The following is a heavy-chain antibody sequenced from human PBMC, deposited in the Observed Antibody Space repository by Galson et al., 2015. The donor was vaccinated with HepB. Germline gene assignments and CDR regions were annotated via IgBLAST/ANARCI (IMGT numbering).Heavy chain of an antibody. CDR1: GFTFSSYG. CDR3: ARVGGDISGCYYDDYQLDD. D-gene: IGHD4-17*01. CDR2: ICNNGSTI. V-gene: IGHV3-33*01. J-gene: IGHJ4*03. Sequence: SLRLSCAASGFTFSSYGMHWVRQAPGKGLEWASFICNNGSTIYYADSVKGRFTISRDNAKNTLYLQMNSLRDEDTAVYYCARVGGDISGCYYDDYQLDDWGQGTLVTVS.